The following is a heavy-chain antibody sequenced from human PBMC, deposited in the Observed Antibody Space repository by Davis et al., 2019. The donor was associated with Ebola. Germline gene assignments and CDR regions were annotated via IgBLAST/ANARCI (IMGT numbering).Heavy chain of an antibody. D-gene: IGHD5-12*01. CDR2: INAGNGNT. CDR3: ARGNSGYDYYYYYGMDV. J-gene: IGHJ6*04. CDR1: GYTFTSYA. V-gene: IGHV1-3*01. Sequence: ASVKVSCKASGYTFTSYAMHWVRQAPGQRLEWMGWINAGNGNTKYSQKFQGRVTMTRDTSTSTVYMELSSLRSEDTAVYYCARGNSGYDYYYYYGMDVWGKGTTVTVSS.